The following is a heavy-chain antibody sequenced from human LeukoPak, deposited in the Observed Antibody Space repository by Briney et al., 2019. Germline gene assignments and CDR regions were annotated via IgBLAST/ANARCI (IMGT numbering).Heavy chain of an antibody. V-gene: IGHV3-9*01. CDR3: ARERQQLVPIDYYYGMDV. J-gene: IGHJ6*02. CDR1: GFTFDDYA. CDR2: ISWNSGSI. D-gene: IGHD6-13*01. Sequence: GGSLRLSCAASGFTFDDYAMHWVRQAPGKGLEWVSGISWNSGSIGYADSVKGRFTISRDNAKNSLYLQMNSLRAEDTAVYYCARERQQLVPIDYYYGMDVWGQGTTVTVSS.